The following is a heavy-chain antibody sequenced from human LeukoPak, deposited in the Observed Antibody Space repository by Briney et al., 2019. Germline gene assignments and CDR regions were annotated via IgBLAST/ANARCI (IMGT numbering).Heavy chain of an antibody. D-gene: IGHD1-26*01. V-gene: IGHV5-51*01. CDR3: ATQSGSYYYPYYFDY. Sequence: GESLKISCKGSVYSFTSYWIGWVRQMPGKGLEWMGIIYPGDSDTRYSPSFQGQVTISADKSISTAYLQWSSLKASDTAMYYCATQSGSYYYPYYFDYWGQGTLVTVSS. J-gene: IGHJ4*02. CDR2: IYPGDSDT. CDR1: VYSFTSYW.